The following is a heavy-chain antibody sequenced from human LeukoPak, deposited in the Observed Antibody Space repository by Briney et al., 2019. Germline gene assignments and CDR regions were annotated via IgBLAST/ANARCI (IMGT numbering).Heavy chain of an antibody. D-gene: IGHD2-2*01. V-gene: IGHV3-7*01. CDR3: ARVRCSSNSCFPDY. Sequence: GGSLRLSCAASGFTFSTYWMSWVRQAPGKGLEWVPNIKQDGSDKYYVDSVKGRFTISRDNAKNSLFLQMNSLRAEDTAVYYCARVRCSSNSCFPDYWGQGTLVTVSS. J-gene: IGHJ4*02. CDR1: GFTFSTYW. CDR2: IKQDGSDK.